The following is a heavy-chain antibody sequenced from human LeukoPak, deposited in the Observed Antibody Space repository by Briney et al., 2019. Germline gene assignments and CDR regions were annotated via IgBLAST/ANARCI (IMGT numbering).Heavy chain of an antibody. D-gene: IGHD5-18*01. V-gene: IGHV3-7*01. Sequence: PGGSLRLSCGGSGFIFSNAWMNWVRQAPGKGLEWVASINPDGSEKYSVDSVEGRFTISRDNAKNLLYLQVNSLRVEDTAFYYCARDLAYSRLDYWGQGMLVTVSS. CDR3: ARDLAYSRLDY. J-gene: IGHJ4*02. CDR2: INPDGSEK. CDR1: GFIFSNAW.